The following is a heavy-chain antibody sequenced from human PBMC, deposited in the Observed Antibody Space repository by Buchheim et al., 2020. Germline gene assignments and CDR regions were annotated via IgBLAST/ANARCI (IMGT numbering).Heavy chain of an antibody. V-gene: IGHV4-61*08. CDR1: SGSDIRGADY. CDR3: ARGIPHLSDRGPSYDSSGFYLYYFDY. D-gene: IGHD3-22*01. J-gene: IGHJ4*02. CDR2: IYYSGPT. Sequence: QVQLQESGPGLLQPSETLSLTCTVSSGSDIRGADYWSWIRQPPGKGLEWIGYIYYSGPTTHSPSLQRRVTISVDTTKQRFSLTLSSVTAADTAIYYCARGIPHLSDRGPSYDSSGFYLYYFDYWGPGTL.